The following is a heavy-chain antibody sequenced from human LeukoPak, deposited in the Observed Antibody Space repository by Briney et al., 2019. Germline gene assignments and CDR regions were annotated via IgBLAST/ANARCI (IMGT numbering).Heavy chain of an antibody. CDR2: IIPIFGTA. V-gene: IGHV1-69*13. J-gene: IGHJ6*02. CDR3: ARDPRGYCSSTSCYVFNYYYGMDV. D-gene: IGHD2-2*01. Sequence: SVKVSCKASGGTFISYAISWVRQAPGQGLEWMGVIIPIFGTANYAQKFQGRVTITADESTSTAYMELSSLRSEDTAVYYCARDPRGYCSSTSCYVFNYYYGMDVWGQGTTVTVSS. CDR1: GGTFISYA.